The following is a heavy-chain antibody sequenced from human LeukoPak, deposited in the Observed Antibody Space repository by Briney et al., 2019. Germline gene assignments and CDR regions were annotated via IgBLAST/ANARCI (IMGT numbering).Heavy chain of an antibody. CDR1: GFTFSSYS. Sequence: GGSLRLSCAASGFTFSSYSMNWVRQAPGKGLEWVSYISSSSSTIYYADSVKGRFTISRDNAKNSLYLQMSSLGGEDTAVYYCARERYWGLGGYWGQGALVTVSS. J-gene: IGHJ4*02. D-gene: IGHD7-27*01. V-gene: IGHV3-48*01. CDR3: ARERYWGLGGY. CDR2: ISSSSSTI.